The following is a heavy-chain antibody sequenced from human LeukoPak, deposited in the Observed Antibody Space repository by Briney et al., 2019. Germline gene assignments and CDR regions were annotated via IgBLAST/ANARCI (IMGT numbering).Heavy chain of an antibody. J-gene: IGHJ4*02. CDR2: IDSSGTT. Sequence: SETLSLTCTVCGGSVSSYHWSWIRQSPGKGLEWIGYIDSSGTTNYSPSLKSRVMISVDTSKNQFSLRLSSVTAADTAEYFCGGILTAGTVDYWGQGILVTVSS. CDR3: GGILTAGTVDY. V-gene: IGHV4-4*09. CDR1: GGSVSSYH. D-gene: IGHD6-13*01.